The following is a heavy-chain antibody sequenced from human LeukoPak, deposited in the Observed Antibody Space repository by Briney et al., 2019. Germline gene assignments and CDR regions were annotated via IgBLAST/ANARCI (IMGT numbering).Heavy chain of an antibody. J-gene: IGHJ4*02. CDR1: GFTFSRFA. V-gene: IGHV3-23*01. CDR2: ISGSGDTT. Sequence: GSLRLSCAASGFTFSRFATSWVRQAPGKGLEWVSGISGSGDTTYYADSVKGRFTISRDNSKNTLYLQMNGLRAEDTAVYYCATYRRGYHDSSESYYFDYWGQGTLVTVSS. CDR3: ATYRRGYHDSSESYYFDY. D-gene: IGHD3-22*01.